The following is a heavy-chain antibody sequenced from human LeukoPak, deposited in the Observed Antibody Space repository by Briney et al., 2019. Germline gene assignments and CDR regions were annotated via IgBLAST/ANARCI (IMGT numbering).Heavy chain of an antibody. CDR2: VSCSGTDT. J-gene: IGHJ4*02. CDR3: AREGLGYYGSGSYYPYYFDY. Sequence: PGGSLRLSCAASGFSFNNYAMNWVRQAPGKGLDWVSAVSCSGTDTYYADSVKGRFTISRDNAKNSLYLQMNSLRAEDTALYYCAREGLGYYGSGSYYPYYFDYWGQGTLVTVSS. CDR1: GFSFNNYA. D-gene: IGHD3-10*01. V-gene: IGHV3-21*04.